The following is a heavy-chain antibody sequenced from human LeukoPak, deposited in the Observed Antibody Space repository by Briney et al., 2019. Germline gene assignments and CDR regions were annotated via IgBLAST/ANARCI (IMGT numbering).Heavy chain of an antibody. J-gene: IGHJ6*02. V-gene: IGHV4-4*07. D-gene: IGHD2-21*02. CDR3: ARERCGGDCYYYFNGMDV. Sequence: GSLRLSCAASGFTFSSYSMNWIRQPAGKGLEWIGRIYTSGSTNYNPSLKSRVTMSVDTSKNQFSLKLNSVTAADTALYYCARERCGGDCYYYFNGMDVWGQGTPVTVSS. CDR1: GFTFSSYS. CDR2: IYTSGST.